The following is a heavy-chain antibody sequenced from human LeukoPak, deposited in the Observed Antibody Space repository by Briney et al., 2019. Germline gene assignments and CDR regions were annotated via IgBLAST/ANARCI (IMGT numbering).Heavy chain of an antibody. V-gene: IGHV4-39*01. J-gene: IGHJ6*03. CDR2: IFYSGST. CDR1: GGSISTSSYY. Sequence: SETLSLTCTVSGGSISTSSYYWGWVRQPPGKGLEWIGNIFYSGSTYYSPSLKSRVTISLDTSKNQFSLKLSSVTAADTAVYYCARHTYDGSGWPYYYYYYYMDVWGKGTTVTISS. CDR3: ARHTYDGSGWPYYYYYYYMDV. D-gene: IGHD6-19*01.